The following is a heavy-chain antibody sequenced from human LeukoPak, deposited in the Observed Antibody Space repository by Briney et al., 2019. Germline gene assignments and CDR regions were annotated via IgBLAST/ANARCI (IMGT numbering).Heavy chain of an antibody. D-gene: IGHD5-18*01. CDR1: GLTLSTYG. CDR3: ARGRGYSYGAHCDY. V-gene: IGHV3-33*01. CDR2: ILYDGRNK. J-gene: IGHJ4*02. Sequence: PGSSLTLSRAASGLTLSTYGMHWARHLPGKGRAWVAVILYDGRNKYYADSVKGRVTISRDNSKNTVYLQMNSLRAEDTAVYYCARGRGYSYGAHCDYWGQGTLVTVSS.